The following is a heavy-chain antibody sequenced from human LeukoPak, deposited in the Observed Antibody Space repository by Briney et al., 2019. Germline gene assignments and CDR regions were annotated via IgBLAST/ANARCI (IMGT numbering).Heavy chain of an antibody. CDR2: IYIGGRT. Sequence: GGSLRLSCAASGFPVSSYYMSWVRQAPGKGLGWVSVIYIGGRTYYADSVTGRFTISRDNSKNTLYLQMNSLRAEDTAVYYCARCLGGDYVSDTYWYFDLWGRGTLVTVSS. CDR3: ARCLGGDYVSDTYWYFDL. J-gene: IGHJ2*01. D-gene: IGHD4-17*01. CDR1: GFPVSSYY. V-gene: IGHV3-53*01.